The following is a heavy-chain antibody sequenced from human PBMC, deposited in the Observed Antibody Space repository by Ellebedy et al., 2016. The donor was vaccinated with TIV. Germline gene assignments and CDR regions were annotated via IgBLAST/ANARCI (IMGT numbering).Heavy chain of an antibody. V-gene: IGHV3-11*06. CDR2: ISSRGDYT. CDR3: AREGPMLRGVVDEDF. D-gene: IGHD3-10*01. CDR1: GFTFRDYF. Sequence: GGSLRLSCGASGFTFRDYFMSWIRQAPGKGLEWVSYISSRGDYTKYADSVNGRFIISRDNTKNSLYLQMNSLRIEDTAVYYCAREGPMLRGVVDEDFWGQGTLVTVSS. J-gene: IGHJ4*02.